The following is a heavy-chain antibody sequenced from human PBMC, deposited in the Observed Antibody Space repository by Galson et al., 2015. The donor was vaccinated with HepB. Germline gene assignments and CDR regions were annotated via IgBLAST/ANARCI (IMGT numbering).Heavy chain of an antibody. Sequence: SVKVSCKASGYNFITYGINWVRQAPGQGLEWMGWISPYNGHTNCPQKFQGRVSMTTDTSTSTAYMELKSLRSDDTAVYYCARDGAMGWSHYNKYFDYWGQGTLVTVSS. CDR2: ISPYNGHT. CDR1: GYNFITYG. V-gene: IGHV1-18*04. J-gene: IGHJ4*02. CDR3: ARDGAMGWSHYNKYFDY. D-gene: IGHD3-10*01.